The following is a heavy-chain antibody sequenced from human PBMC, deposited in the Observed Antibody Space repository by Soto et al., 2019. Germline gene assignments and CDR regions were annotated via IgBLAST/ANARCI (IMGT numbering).Heavy chain of an antibody. Sequence: GGSLRLSCAASGFTFSSYAMSWVRQAPGKGLEWVSAISGSGGSTYYADSVKGRFTISRDNSKNTLYLQMNSLRAEDTAVYYCASDPGGGSYSESPEGYYYYYYGMDVWGQGTTVTVSS. CDR2: ISGSGGST. D-gene: IGHD1-26*01. CDR1: GFTFSSYA. J-gene: IGHJ6*02. V-gene: IGHV3-23*01. CDR3: ASDPGGGSYSESPEGYYYYYYGMDV.